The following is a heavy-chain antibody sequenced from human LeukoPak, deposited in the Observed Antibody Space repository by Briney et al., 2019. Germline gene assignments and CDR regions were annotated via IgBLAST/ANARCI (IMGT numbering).Heavy chain of an antibody. CDR3: ARVGSVTNFGVVSYYFDY. CDR2: IYPDDSDS. J-gene: IGHJ4*02. V-gene: IGHV5-51*01. Sequence: GESLKISCQASGYRFDYYWIAWVRQLPGKGLEWMGIIYPDDSDSTYSPSFQGQVTISVDKSINTAYLQWSSLKAPNTAIYYCARVGSVTNFGVVSYYFDYWGQGTLVTVSS. CDR1: GYRFDYYW. D-gene: IGHD3-3*01.